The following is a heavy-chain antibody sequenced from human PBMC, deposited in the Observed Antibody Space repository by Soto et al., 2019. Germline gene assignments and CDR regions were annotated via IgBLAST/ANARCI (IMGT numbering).Heavy chain of an antibody. D-gene: IGHD6-13*01. CDR3: AKAQSPGPRIAAAGDAFDI. V-gene: IGHV3-23*01. Sequence: GGSLRLSCAASGFTFSSYAMSWVRQAPGKGLEWVSAISGSGGSTDYADSVKGRFTISRDNSKNTLYLQMNSLRAEATAVYYGAKAQSPGPRIAAAGDAFDIWGQGTMVTVSS. J-gene: IGHJ3*02. CDR1: GFTFSSYA. CDR2: ISGSGGST.